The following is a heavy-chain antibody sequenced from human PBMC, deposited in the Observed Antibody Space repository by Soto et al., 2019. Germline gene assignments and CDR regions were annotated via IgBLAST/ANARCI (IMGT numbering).Heavy chain of an antibody. Sequence: SETLSLTCAVYGGSFSGYYWSWIRQPPGKGLEWIGEINHSGSTNYNPSLKSRVTISVDTSKNQFSLKLSSVTAADTAVYYCARGRVAVAGPNKRNYYDMDVWGQGTTVTVSS. D-gene: IGHD6-19*01. J-gene: IGHJ6*02. CDR2: INHSGST. V-gene: IGHV4-34*01. CDR3: ARGRVAVAGPNKRNYYDMDV. CDR1: GGSFSGYY.